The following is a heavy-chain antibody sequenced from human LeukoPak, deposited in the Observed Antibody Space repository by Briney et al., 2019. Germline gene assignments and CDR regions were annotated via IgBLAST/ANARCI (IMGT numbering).Heavy chain of an antibody. CDR3: ARGRGGLLWFGEFNS. D-gene: IGHD3-10*01. Sequence: GGSLRLSCAASGFTFSRYWMHWVRQAPGKGLVWVSRINSDGSSTSYADSVKGRFTTSRDNARNTLYLQMNSLTAEDTAVYYCARGRGGLLWFGEFNSWGQGTLVTVSS. J-gene: IGHJ4*02. CDR2: INSDGSST. V-gene: IGHV3-74*01. CDR1: GFTFSRYW.